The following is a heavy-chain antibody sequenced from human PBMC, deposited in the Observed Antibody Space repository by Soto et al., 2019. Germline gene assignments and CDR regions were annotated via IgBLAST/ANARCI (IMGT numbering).Heavy chain of an antibody. CDR1: GGSISSRGYY. CDR2: IYYSGST. J-gene: IGHJ4*02. Sequence: PSLTCTVSGGSISSRGYYWSWIRQHLGKGLDRIGYIYYSGSTYYNPSLKSRVTISVDTSKNQFSLKLSSVAAADTAVYYCARVRGGGPFDDWGQGTLVTVSS. CDR3: ARVRGGGPFDD. V-gene: IGHV4-31*03. D-gene: IGHD1-26*01.